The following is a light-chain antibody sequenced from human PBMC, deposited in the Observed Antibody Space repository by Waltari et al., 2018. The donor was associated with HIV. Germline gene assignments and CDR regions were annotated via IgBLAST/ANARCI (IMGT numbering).Light chain of an antibody. CDR1: QDISRW. J-gene: IGKJ2*01. V-gene: IGKV1-12*01. Sequence: DIQMTQSPSSVSASVGYRVTITCRASQDISRWLAWYQQKPGKAPKLLIYAASTLQGGVPSSFSGSGAGTEFTLTISSLQPEDFATYDCQPANSFPYTFSQGTKLDIK. CDR2: AAS. CDR3: QPANSFPYT.